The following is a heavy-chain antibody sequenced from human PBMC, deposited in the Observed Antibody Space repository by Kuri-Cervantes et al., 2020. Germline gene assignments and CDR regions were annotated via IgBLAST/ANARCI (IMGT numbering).Heavy chain of an antibody. CDR2: IYYSGST. CDR3: ARDSRVGWFDP. D-gene: IGHD2-15*01. J-gene: IGHJ5*02. Sequence: GSLRLSCTVSGGSVSSGGYLWSWIRQPPGKGLEWIGNIYYSGSTNYNPSLKSRVTISVETSKNQFSLKLSSVTAADTAVYYCARDSRVGWFDPWGQGTLVTVSS. CDR1: GGSVSSGGYL. V-gene: IGHV4-61*08.